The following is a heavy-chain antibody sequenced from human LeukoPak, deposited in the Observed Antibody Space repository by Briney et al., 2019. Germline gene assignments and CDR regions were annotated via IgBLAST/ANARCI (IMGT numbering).Heavy chain of an antibody. CDR1: GGSISSSSYY. V-gene: IGHV4-39*01. CDR2: IYYSGST. J-gene: IGHJ5*02. CDR3: ARLEALTELGYSYGLEANWFDP. Sequence: SETLSLTCTVSGGSISSSSYYWGWIRQPPGKGLEWIGSIYYSGSTYYNPSLKSRVTISVDTSKNQFSLKLSSVTAADTAVYYCARLEALTELGYSYGLEANWFDPWGQGTLVTVSS. D-gene: IGHD5-18*01.